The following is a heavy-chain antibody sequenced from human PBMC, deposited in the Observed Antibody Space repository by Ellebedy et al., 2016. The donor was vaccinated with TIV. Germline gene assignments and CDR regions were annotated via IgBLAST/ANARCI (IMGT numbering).Heavy chain of an antibody. V-gene: IGHV3-23*01. Sequence: GGSLRLSXAASGFTLSSYAMSWVRQAPGKGLEWVSAISGSGGSTYYADSVKGRFTISRDNSKNTLYLQMNSLRAEDTAVYYCAKLRGAGTDILDYWGQGTLVTVSS. CDR2: ISGSGGST. CDR3: AKLRGAGTDILDY. CDR1: GFTLSSYA. J-gene: IGHJ4*02. D-gene: IGHD6-19*01.